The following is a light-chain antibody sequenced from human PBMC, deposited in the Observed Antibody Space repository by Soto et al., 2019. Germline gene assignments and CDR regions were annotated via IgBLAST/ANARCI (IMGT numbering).Light chain of an antibody. CDR1: NSNIGAGYP. CDR2: ANT. CDR3: HSYHSSLVGLI. J-gene: IGLJ2*01. Sequence: QAVVTQPPSVTGAPGQRVTISCTGNNSNIGAGYPVHWYLHFPGTAPKLLIYANTIRPSGVPDRFSGSRSGTSASLAITGLQAEDEADFYCHSYHSSLVGLIFGGGTKVTVL. V-gene: IGLV1-40*01.